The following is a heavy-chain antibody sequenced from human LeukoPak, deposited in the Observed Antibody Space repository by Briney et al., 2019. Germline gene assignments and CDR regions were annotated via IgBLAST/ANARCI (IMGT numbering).Heavy chain of an antibody. Sequence: GRSLRLSCAASGFTFSSYAMHWVRQAPGKGLEWVAVISYDGSNKYYADSVKGRFTISRDNSKNTLYLQMNSLRAEDTAVYYCALSGYDSSGYYYFDYWGQGTLVTVSS. CDR3: ALSGYDSSGYYYFDY. CDR1: GFTFSSYA. V-gene: IGHV3-30-3*01. J-gene: IGHJ4*02. CDR2: ISYDGSNK. D-gene: IGHD3-22*01.